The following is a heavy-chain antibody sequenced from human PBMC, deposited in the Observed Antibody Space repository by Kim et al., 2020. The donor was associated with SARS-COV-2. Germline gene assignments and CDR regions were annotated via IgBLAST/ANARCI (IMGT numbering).Heavy chain of an antibody. CDR3: ARDGILGIAVAGAFDY. D-gene: IGHD6-19*01. J-gene: IGHJ4*02. CDR1: GGSISSYY. CDR2: IYTSGST. Sequence: SETLSLTCTVSGGSISSYYWSWIRQPAGKGLEWIGRIYTSGSTNYNPSLKSRVTMSVDTSKNQFSLKLSSVTAADTAVYYCARDGILGIAVAGAFDYWGQGTLVTVSS. V-gene: IGHV4-4*07.